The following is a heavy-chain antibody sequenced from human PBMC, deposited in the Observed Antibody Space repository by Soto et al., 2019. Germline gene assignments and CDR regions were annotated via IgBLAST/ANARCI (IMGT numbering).Heavy chain of an antibody. D-gene: IGHD1-1*01. CDR3: ATWHEREHAYDV. CDR1: GLTISGKKY. V-gene: IGHV3-53*01. Sequence: GGSLRLSCAAFGLTISGKKYVAWVRQAPGKGLEWVSALYDVDGSFYADSVKGRFTTSSDSSKTTAYLQMNDLRPDDTAVYYCATWHEREHAYDVWGQGTTVTGS. CDR2: LYDVDGS. J-gene: IGHJ3*01.